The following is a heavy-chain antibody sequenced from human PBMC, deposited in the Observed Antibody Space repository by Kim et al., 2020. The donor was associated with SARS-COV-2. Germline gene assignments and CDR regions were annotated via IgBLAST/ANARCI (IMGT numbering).Heavy chain of an antibody. J-gene: IGHJ4*02. V-gene: IGHV3-53*01. Sequence: YRGGSTYYVDSVKGRFTISRDNSKNTLYLQMNSLRAEDTAVYYCAREDYVWGQGTLVTVSS. CDR3: AREDYV. D-gene: IGHD4-17*01. CDR2: YRGGST.